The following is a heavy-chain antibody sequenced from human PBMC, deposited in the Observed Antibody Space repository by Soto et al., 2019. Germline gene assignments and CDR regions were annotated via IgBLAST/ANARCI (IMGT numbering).Heavy chain of an antibody. CDR2: ISKSDYT. J-gene: IGHJ4*02. D-gene: IGHD6-19*01. CDR3: AREDQWLAPDY. V-gene: IGHV3-21*01. CDR1: GFAFNNYG. Sequence: PGGSLRLSCTVSGFAFNNYGINWVRQAPGKGLEWVSSISKSDYTYYSDSVKGRFTISRDNAKNSVSLQMNTLRVEDTAVYYCAREDQWLAPDYWGQGTLVTVSS.